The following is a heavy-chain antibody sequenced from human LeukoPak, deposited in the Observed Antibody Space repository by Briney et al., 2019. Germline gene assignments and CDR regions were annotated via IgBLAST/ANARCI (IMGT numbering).Heavy chain of an antibody. CDR2: IYTSGST. D-gene: IGHD2-2*01. CDR1: GGSISSGSYY. CDR3: ARGRSAGPYCSSTSCYAFDY. V-gene: IGHV4-61*02. J-gene: IGHJ4*02. Sequence: PSETLSLTCTVSGGSISSGSYYWRWIRQPAGKGLEWIGRIYTSGSTNYNPSLKSRVTISVDTSKNQFSLKLSSVTAADTAVYYCARGRSAGPYCSSTSCYAFDYWGQGTLVTVSS.